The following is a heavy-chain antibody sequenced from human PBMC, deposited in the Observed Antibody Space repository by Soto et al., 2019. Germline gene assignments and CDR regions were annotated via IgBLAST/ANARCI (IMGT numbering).Heavy chain of an antibody. Sequence: GGSLRLSCAASGFTFDDYAMHWVRQAPGKGLEWVSGISWNSGSIGYADSVKGRFTIARDNAKNSLYLQMNSLRAEDTALYYCAKGVAGKSSLFDYWGQGTLVTVSS. D-gene: IGHD2-15*01. CDR2: ISWNSGSI. J-gene: IGHJ4*02. CDR1: GFTFDDYA. CDR3: AKGVAGKSSLFDY. V-gene: IGHV3-9*01.